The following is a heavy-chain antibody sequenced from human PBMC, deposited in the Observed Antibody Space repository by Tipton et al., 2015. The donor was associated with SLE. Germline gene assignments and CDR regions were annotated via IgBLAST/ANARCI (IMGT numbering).Heavy chain of an antibody. Sequence: SLRLSCAASGFTFSNYAMSWVRQAPGEGLGWVSAISGSGGNTYYADSVEGRFTISRDNSKNTLYLQMNSLRADDTAVYYCAKIPHPTYYFDYWGQGTLVTVSS. CDR3: AKIPHPTYYFDY. CDR1: GFTFSNYA. J-gene: IGHJ4*02. CDR2: ISGSGGNT. V-gene: IGHV3-23*01.